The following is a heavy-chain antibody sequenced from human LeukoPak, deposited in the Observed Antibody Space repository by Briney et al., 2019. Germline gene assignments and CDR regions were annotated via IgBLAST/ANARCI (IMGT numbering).Heavy chain of an antibody. CDR3: AKVAVYCRDEGCR. Sequence: GGSLRLSCAGSAFNFNDYDMHWVRQAPGKGLEWVAFIRFDESDKLHADSVKGRSTISRDNSKKILYLQMNNLRVEDTAVYFCAKVAVYCRDEGCRWGQGTRLIVSS. V-gene: IGHV3-30*02. CDR2: IRFDESDK. J-gene: IGHJ4*02. CDR1: AFNFNDYD. D-gene: IGHD1-14*01.